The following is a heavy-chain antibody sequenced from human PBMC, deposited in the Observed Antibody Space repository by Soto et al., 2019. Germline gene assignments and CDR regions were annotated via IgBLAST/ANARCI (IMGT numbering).Heavy chain of an antibody. CDR2: IYYSGST. CDR3: ARGSIMITFGGVIVLDAFDI. CDR1: GGSISSYY. D-gene: IGHD3-16*02. V-gene: IGHV4-59*01. J-gene: IGHJ3*02. Sequence: SQTLSLTCTVSGGSISSYYWSWIRQPPGKGLEWIGYIYYSGSTNYNPSLKSRVTISVDTSKNQFSLKLSSVTAADTAVYYCARGSIMITFGGVIVLDAFDIWGQGTMVTVSS.